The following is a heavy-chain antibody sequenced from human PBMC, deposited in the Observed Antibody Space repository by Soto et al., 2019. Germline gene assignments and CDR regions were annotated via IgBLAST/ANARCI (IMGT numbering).Heavy chain of an antibody. Sequence: EVQLVESGGGLVQPGGSLRLSCAASGFTFSSYEMNWVRQAPGKGLEWVSYISSSGSTIYYADSVKGRFTISRDNAKNSLYLQMNSLRAEDTAVYYCARDVWGSYYYGMDVWGQGTTVTVSS. CDR1: GFTFSSYE. J-gene: IGHJ6*02. CDR3: ARDVWGSYYYGMDV. D-gene: IGHD3-16*01. CDR2: ISSSGSTI. V-gene: IGHV3-48*03.